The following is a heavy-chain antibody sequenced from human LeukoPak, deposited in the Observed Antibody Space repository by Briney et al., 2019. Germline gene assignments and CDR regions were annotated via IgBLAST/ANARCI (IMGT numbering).Heavy chain of an antibody. Sequence: GASVKVSCKASGYTFTSYAMHWVRQAPGQRLEWMGWINAGNGNTKYSQKFRGRVTITRDTSASTAYMELSSLRSEDTAVYYCARLALRQNWFDPWGQGTLVTVSS. J-gene: IGHJ5*02. V-gene: IGHV1-3*01. CDR3: ARLALRQNWFDP. CDR2: INAGNGNT. D-gene: IGHD3-16*01. CDR1: GYTFTSYA.